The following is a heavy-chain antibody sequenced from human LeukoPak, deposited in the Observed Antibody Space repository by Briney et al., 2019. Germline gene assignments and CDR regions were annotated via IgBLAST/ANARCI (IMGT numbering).Heavy chain of an antibody. CDR2: INVSGST. J-gene: IGHJ5*02. CDR3: ARDSAIFQVVIVNWFDP. D-gene: IGHD3-3*01. V-gene: IGHV4-39*07. Sequence: SETLSLPCTVCGGFISSSSYFWGWIRQPPGKGLEWIGSINVSGSTYKNPSLKSRVTISVDTSKTQFSLKLSSVTAADTAVYYCARDSAIFQVVIVNWFDPWGQGTLVTVSS. CDR1: GGFISSSSYF.